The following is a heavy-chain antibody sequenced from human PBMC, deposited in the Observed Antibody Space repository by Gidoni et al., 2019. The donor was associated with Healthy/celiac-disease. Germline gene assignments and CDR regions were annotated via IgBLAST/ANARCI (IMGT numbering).Heavy chain of an antibody. CDR1: GFTFRSYA. CDR3: AKATRVGGSIAAAGIDY. V-gene: IGHV3-23*01. D-gene: IGHD6-13*01. J-gene: IGHJ4*02. CDR2: ISGSGVST. Sequence: EVQLLESGGGLVQPGGSLRLSCAASGFTFRSYAMSWVRQAPGKGLGLVSAISGSGVSTYYADSVKGRFTISRDNSKNTLYLQMNSLRAEDTAVYYCAKATRVGGSIAAAGIDYWGQGTLVTVSS.